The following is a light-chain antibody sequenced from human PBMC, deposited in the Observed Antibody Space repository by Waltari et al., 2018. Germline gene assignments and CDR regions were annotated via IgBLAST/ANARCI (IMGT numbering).Light chain of an antibody. Sequence: DIVMTQSPDSLAVSLGERATINCKSSQSVLYSSNNKNDLGWYQQKPGQPPKLLIYWASTRESGVPDRFSGSGSGTDFTLTISSLQAEDVAVYYCQQYYSILRTFGQGTRLEIK. J-gene: IGKJ5*01. CDR1: QSVLYSSNNKND. CDR2: WAS. V-gene: IGKV4-1*01. CDR3: QQYYSILRT.